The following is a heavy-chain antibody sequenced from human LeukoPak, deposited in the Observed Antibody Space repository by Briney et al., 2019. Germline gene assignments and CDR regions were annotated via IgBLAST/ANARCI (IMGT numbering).Heavy chain of an antibody. Sequence: QSGGSLRLSCAASGFTISDYWMHWVRQAPGKGLVWVSRSNSDGSSISYADSVKGRFTISRDIAKNTLYLQMNSLRDEDTGVYYCARDWSFDYWGQGTLDTVSS. CDR2: SNSDGSSI. D-gene: IGHD2-8*02. V-gene: IGHV3-74*01. CDR3: ARDWSFDY. J-gene: IGHJ4*02. CDR1: GFTISDYW.